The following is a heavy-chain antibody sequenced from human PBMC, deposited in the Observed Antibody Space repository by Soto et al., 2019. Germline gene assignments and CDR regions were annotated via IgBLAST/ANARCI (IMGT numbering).Heavy chain of an antibody. Sequence: QLQLQESGSGLVKPSQTLSLTCAVSGGSISSGGYSWSWIRQPPGKGLEWIGYIYHSGSTYYNPYLKSRVTISVHRSKNQFSLKLISVTAADKAVYYCASTDYYDSSGYSYWGQGTLVTVSS. CDR2: IYHSGST. CDR3: ASTDYYDSSGYSY. D-gene: IGHD3-22*01. V-gene: IGHV4-30-2*01. J-gene: IGHJ4*02. CDR1: GGSISSGGYS.